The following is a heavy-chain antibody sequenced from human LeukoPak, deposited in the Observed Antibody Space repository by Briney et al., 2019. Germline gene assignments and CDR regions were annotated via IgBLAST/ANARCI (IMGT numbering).Heavy chain of an antibody. D-gene: IGHD6-19*01. Sequence: ASVKVSCKASGYTFTSYDINWVRQATGQGLEWMGWLNPNSGNTGYAQKFQDRVTITRNTSINTAYVELSGLRSEDTAVYYCARMTVSGRDNWFDPWGQGTLVTVSS. J-gene: IGHJ5*02. V-gene: IGHV1-8*03. CDR3: ARMTVSGRDNWFDP. CDR2: LNPNSGNT. CDR1: GYTFTSYD.